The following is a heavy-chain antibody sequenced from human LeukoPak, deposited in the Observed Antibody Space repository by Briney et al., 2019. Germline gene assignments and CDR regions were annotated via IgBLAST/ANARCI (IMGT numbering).Heavy chain of an antibody. D-gene: IGHD5-12*01. CDR2: ISASRNYI. CDR3: AKRGGGLVATIKEYYFDY. V-gene: IGHV3-21*06. CDR1: GFNFSSYG. J-gene: IGHJ4*02. Sequence: GGSLRLSCVASGFNFSSYGFNWVRQAPLKGLEWVSSISASRNYIHYADSVKGRFTISRDNAKNSLYLQLNSLRAEDTAVYYCAKRGGGLVATIKEYYFDYWGQGTLVTVSS.